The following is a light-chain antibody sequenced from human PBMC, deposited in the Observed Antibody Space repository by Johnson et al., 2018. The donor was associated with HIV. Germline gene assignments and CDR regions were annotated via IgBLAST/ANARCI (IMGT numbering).Light chain of an antibody. CDR2: ENN. CDR3: ASWYRSLTVGTV. Sequence: QLVLTQPPSVSAAPGQKVTISCSGSSSNIGTNFVSWYQQFPGAAPKLLIYENNKRPSGIPDRFSGSKSGTSPNLDITGLQTGDEADYYCASWYRSLTVGTVFGPGTRVTVL. J-gene: IGLJ1*01. CDR1: SSNIGTNF. V-gene: IGLV1-51*02.